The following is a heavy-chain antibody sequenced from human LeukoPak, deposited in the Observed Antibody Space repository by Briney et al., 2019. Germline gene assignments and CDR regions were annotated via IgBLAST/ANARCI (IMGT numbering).Heavy chain of an antibody. V-gene: IGHV4-4*02. D-gene: IGHD3-22*01. J-gene: IGHJ3*02. CDR3: ARPITMIVTINPHAFDI. CDR2: IYHSGST. Sequence: SETLSLTCAVSGGSISSSNWWSWVRQPPGKGLEWIGEIYHSGSTNYNPSLKSRVTISVDTSKNQFSLKLSSVTAADTAVYYCARPITMIVTINPHAFDIWGQGTMVTVSS. CDR1: GGSISSSNW.